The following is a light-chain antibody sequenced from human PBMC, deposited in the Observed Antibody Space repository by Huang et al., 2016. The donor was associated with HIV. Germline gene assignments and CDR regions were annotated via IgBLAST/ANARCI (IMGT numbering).Light chain of an antibody. CDR2: DAS. Sequence: ETVLTQSPATLSLSPGERATLSCRASQSVNSYLAWYQQKPGQTPRLLIYDASSRATGGPARFSGSGCGTDFTLTISSIEPEDFAVYYCQQRKYWPPITFGQGTRLEIK. V-gene: IGKV3-11*01. J-gene: IGKJ5*01. CDR3: QQRKYWPPIT. CDR1: QSVNSY.